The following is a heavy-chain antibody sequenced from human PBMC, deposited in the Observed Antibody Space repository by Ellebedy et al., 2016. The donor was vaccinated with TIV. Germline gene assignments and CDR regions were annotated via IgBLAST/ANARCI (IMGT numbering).Heavy chain of an antibody. D-gene: IGHD3-16*02. V-gene: IGHV5-10-1*01. CDR1: GYSFSTYL. J-gene: IGHJ6*02. CDR3: SRHRGYGMDV. CDR2: IDPTESYT. Sequence: GESLKISCQASGYSFSTYLIIWVRQMPGKGLEWMGKIDPTESYTNHSPSFQGRVTISSDESASTAYLPWPSLKASDSATYYCSRHRGYGMDVWGQGTTVTVSS.